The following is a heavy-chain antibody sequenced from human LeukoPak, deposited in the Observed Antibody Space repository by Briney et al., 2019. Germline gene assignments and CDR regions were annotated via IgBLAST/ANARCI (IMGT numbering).Heavy chain of an antibody. Sequence: SETLSLTCAVYGGSFSGFYWTWIRQPPGKGLEWIGYIYTSGSTNYNPSLKSRVTISVDTSKNQFSLKLSSVTAADTAVYYCARPGYCSSTSCYTFDPWGQGTLVTLSS. CDR3: ARPGYCSSTSCYTFDP. D-gene: IGHD2-2*02. V-gene: IGHV4-4*09. CDR2: IYTSGST. CDR1: GGSFSGFY. J-gene: IGHJ5*02.